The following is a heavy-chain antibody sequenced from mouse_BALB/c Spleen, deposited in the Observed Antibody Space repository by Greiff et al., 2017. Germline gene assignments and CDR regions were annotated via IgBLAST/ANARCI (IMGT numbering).Heavy chain of an antibody. CDR3: TRGVITTVVPFDY. D-gene: IGHD1-1*01. Sequence: EVKLMESGGGLVKPGGSLKLSCAASGFTFSSYTMSWVRQTPEKRLEWVATISSGGSYTYYPDSVKGRFTISRDNAKNTLYLQMSSLKSEDTAMYYCTRGVITTVVPFDYWGQGTTLTVSS. J-gene: IGHJ2*01. CDR1: GFTFSSYT. V-gene: IGHV5-6-4*01. CDR2: ISSGGSYT.